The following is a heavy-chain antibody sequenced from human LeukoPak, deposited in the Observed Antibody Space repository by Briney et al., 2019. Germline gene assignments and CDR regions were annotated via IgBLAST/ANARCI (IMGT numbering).Heavy chain of an antibody. CDR1: GDSIDSYY. J-gene: IGHJ4*02. CDR3: ASSTVSDAGFDY. Sequence: KPSETLSLTCTGSGDSIDSYYWSWIRQPPGKGLESIGYIYNSGSIKYNPSLKSRVTISVDTSRNQLSLKVSSVTAADTAMYYCASSTVSDAGFDYWGQGTLVTVSS. V-gene: IGHV4-59*01. D-gene: IGHD4-11*01. CDR2: IYNSGSI.